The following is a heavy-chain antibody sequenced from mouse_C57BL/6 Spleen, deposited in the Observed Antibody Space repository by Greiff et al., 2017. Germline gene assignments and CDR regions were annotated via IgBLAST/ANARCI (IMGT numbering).Heavy chain of an antibody. CDR3: VRETAQATFDY. D-gene: IGHD3-2*02. Sequence: EVQRVESGGGLVQPKGSLKLSCAASGFTFNTYAMHWVRQAPGKGLEWVARIRSNSSNYATYYADSVKDRFTISRDDSQSMLYLQMNNLKTEDTAMYYCVRETAQATFDYWGQGTTLTVSS. CDR2: IRSNSSNYAT. CDR1: GFTFNTYA. V-gene: IGHV10-3*01. J-gene: IGHJ2*01.